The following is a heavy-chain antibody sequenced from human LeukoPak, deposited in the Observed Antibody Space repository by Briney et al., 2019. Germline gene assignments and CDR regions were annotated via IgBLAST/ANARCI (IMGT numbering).Heavy chain of an antibody. CDR1: GGSFSGYY. V-gene: IGHV4-34*01. CDR3: ARRMYFRRPSSTSPKSYCMDV. D-gene: IGHD2-2*01. Sequence: SETLSLTCAVYGGSFSGYYWSWIRQPPGKGLEWIGEINHSGSTNSNPSLKSRVTISVDTSKNQFSLKLSSVTAADTAVYYCARRMYFRRPSSTSPKSYCMDVWGQGTTVTVSS. CDR2: INHSGST. J-gene: IGHJ6*02.